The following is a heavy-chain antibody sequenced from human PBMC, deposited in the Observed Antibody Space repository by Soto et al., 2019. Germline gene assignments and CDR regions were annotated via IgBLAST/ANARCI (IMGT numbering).Heavy chain of an antibody. Sequence: PGGSHRLSRAAAECNFGSCAMGWVRQKPGKGLEWVSDIIDSGGSTYYADSVKGRFTISRDNSKSTLYLQMNSLRAEDTALYYCAKGRSYYYYYGVDVWGQGTTVTVSS. CDR3: AKGRSYYYYYGVDV. J-gene: IGHJ6*02. V-gene: IGHV3-23*01. CDR1: ECNFGSCA. CDR2: IIDSGGST.